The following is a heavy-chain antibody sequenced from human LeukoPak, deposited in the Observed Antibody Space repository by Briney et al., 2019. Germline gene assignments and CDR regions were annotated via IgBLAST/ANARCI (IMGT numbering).Heavy chain of an antibody. D-gene: IGHD3-9*01. CDR2: INPNSGGT. CDR3: ASFYYDILTGYYKPFDY. Sequence: ASVKVSCKASGYTFTSYGFSWVRQAPGQGLEWMGRINPNSGGTNYAQKFQGRVTMTRDTSISTAYMELSRLRSDDTAVYYCASFYYDILTGYYKPFDYWGLGTLVTVSS. V-gene: IGHV1-2*06. CDR1: GYTFTSYG. J-gene: IGHJ4*02.